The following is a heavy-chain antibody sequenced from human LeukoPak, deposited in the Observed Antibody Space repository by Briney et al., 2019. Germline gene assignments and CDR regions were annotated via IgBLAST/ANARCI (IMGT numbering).Heavy chain of an antibody. D-gene: IGHD6-6*01. Sequence: SETLSLTCAVYGGSFNRYYWSWIRHPPGKGLEWIGENNQSGSTNYHPSLKGRVTISVDPSKNHVSLTHDSLTGAGPAVYYCARGEEYYYDCWGQGTLVTDCS. J-gene: IGHJ4*02. CDR3: ARGEEYYYDC. CDR1: GGSFNRYY. V-gene: IGHV4-34*01. CDR2: NNQSGST.